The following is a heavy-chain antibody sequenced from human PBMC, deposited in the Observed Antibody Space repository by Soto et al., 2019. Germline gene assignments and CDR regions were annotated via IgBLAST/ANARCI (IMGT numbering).Heavy chain of an antibody. V-gene: IGHV3-7*01. Sequence: EVQLVESGGDLVQPGGSLRLSCAASGFPFSTYVMSWVRQAPGEGLEWVANIGQDGSAKYYMGSVKGQFTISRDNAKNSVYLQMDSLRVEDTAIYSCSSDICDRKAGCANWGQGTIVIVSP. D-gene: IGHD6-19*01. CDR2: IGQDGSAK. J-gene: IGHJ4*02. CDR3: SSDICDRKAGCAN. CDR1: GFPFSTYV.